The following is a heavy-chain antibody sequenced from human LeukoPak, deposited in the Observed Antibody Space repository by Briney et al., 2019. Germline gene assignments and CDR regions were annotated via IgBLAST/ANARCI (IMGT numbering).Heavy chain of an antibody. CDR3: AKDMSSSGYDRLDY. Sequence: GGSLRPSCAASGFTFDDYAMHWVRQAPGKGLEWVSLIDWDGGSTYYTDSVKGRFTISRDNSKNSLFLQMNSLRAEGTALYYCAKDMSSSGYDRLDYWGQGTLVTVSS. CDR2: IDWDGGST. V-gene: IGHV3-43D*03. D-gene: IGHD5-12*01. J-gene: IGHJ4*02. CDR1: GFTFDDYA.